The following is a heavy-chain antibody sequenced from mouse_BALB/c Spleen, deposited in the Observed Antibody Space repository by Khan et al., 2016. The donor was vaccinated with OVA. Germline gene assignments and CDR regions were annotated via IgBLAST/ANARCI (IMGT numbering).Heavy chain of an antibody. V-gene: IGHV2-6-1*01. CDR2: IWRDGST. Sequence: QVQLKESGPGLVAPSQSLSITCTISGFSLTNYGVHWVRQPPGKGLEWLVVIWRDGSTTYNSPLKYRMTIIKANTNSPAFLKMISIQTDDTAMYFCARQPYYHDNFIDYWGQGTSVTVSS. CDR1: GFSLTNYG. CDR3: ARQPYYHDNFIDY. J-gene: IGHJ4*01. D-gene: IGHD2-10*01.